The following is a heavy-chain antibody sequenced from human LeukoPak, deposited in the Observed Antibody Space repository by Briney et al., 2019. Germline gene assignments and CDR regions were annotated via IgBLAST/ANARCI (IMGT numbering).Heavy chain of an antibody. D-gene: IGHD6-19*01. CDR3: ATSTTGWYRGYFDY. V-gene: IGHV3-23*01. CDR2: ISGSGDST. CDR1: GFTFSSYA. Sequence: TGGSLRLSCAASGFTFSSYAMSWVRQAPGKGLEWVSVISGSGDSTSYADSVNGRFTISRDNSRNTLYLQINSLRVEDAAVYYCATSTTGWYRGYFDYWGQGTLVTVSS. J-gene: IGHJ4*02.